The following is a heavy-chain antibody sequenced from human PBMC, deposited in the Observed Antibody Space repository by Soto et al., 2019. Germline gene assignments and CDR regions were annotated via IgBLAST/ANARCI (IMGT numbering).Heavy chain of an antibody. CDR1: GFTFSSYA. Sequence: GGSLRLSCAASGFTFSSYAMSWVRQAPGKGLEWVAVISGDGRSTYYADSVKGRITISRDNSKNTLYLEMNSLRGEDTAVYYCARDELSWGQGTLVTVSS. CDR2: ISGDGRST. J-gene: IGHJ5*02. CDR3: ARDELS. V-gene: IGHV3-23*01. D-gene: IGHD1-7*01.